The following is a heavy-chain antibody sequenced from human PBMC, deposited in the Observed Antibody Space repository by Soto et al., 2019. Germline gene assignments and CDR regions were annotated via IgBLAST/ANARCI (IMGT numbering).Heavy chain of an antibody. CDR1: GYTFTSYD. Sequence: ASVKVSCKASGYTFTSYDINWVRQATGQGLEWMGWMNPNSGNTGYAQKFQGRVTMTRNTSISTAYMELSSLRSEDTAVYYCARGGVTMVRGVKGDGYWGQGTLVTVSS. D-gene: IGHD3-10*01. V-gene: IGHV1-8*01. CDR2: MNPNSGNT. CDR3: ARGGVTMVRGVKGDGY. J-gene: IGHJ4*02.